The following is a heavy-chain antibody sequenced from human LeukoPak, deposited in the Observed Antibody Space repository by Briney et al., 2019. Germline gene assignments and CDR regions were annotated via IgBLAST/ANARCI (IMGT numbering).Heavy chain of an antibody. CDR3: ARDAIQLWLGMDV. J-gene: IGHJ6*04. CDR1: GGSISSGSYY. CDR2: IYTSGST. Sequence: PSETLSLTCTVSGGSISSGSYYWSWIRQPAGKGPEWIGRIYTSGSTNYNPSLKSRVTISVDTSKNQFSLKLSSVTAADTAVYYCARDAIQLWLGMDVWGKGATVTISS. V-gene: IGHV4-61*02. D-gene: IGHD5-18*01.